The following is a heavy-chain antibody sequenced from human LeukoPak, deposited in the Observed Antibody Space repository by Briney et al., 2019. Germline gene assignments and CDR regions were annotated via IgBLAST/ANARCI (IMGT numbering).Heavy chain of an antibody. V-gene: IGHV6-1*01. CDR2: TYYRSKWYN. D-gene: IGHD1-26*01. Sequence: SQTLSLTCAISGDSASSNSATWNWIRQSPSRGLEWLGRTYYRSKWYNDYAVSVKSRITINPGTSKNQFSLQLNSVTPENTAMYYCARGVVVGATFSGFDIWGQGTMVTVSS. CDR1: GDSASSNSAT. J-gene: IGHJ3*02. CDR3: ARGVVVGATFSGFDI.